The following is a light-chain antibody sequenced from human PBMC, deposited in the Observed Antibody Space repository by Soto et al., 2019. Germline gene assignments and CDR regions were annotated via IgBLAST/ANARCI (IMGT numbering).Light chain of an antibody. CDR1: QSISSW. J-gene: IGKJ1*01. CDR2: DAS. CDR3: QQSQRT. Sequence: DIQMTQSPSTLSASVGDRVTITCRASQSISSWLAWYQQKPGKAPKLLIYDASSLESGVPSRFSGSGSGTEFTLTISSLQHDDFATYYCQQSQRTFGQGTKVEIK. V-gene: IGKV1-5*01.